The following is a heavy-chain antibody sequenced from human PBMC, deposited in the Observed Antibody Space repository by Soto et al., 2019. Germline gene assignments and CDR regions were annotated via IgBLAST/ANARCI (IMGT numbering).Heavy chain of an antibody. CDR2: IIPIFGTT. V-gene: IGHV1-69*06. D-gene: IGHD3-3*01. CDR3: ARDPRTADDFWGITQGGGFDP. CDR1: GGTFSSYA. J-gene: IGHJ5*02. Sequence: ASVKVSCKASGGTFSSYAISWVRQAPGQGLEWMGGIIPIFGTTNYAQKFQGRVTITADKSTSTAYMELSSLRSEDTAVYYCARDPRTADDFWGITQGGGFDPWGQGTLVTVSS.